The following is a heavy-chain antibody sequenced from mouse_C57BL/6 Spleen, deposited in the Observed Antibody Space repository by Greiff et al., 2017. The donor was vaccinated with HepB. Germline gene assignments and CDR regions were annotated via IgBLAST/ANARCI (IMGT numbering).Heavy chain of an antibody. D-gene: IGHD2-4*01. CDR1: GFTFSSYA. J-gene: IGHJ2*01. CDR2: ISDGGRYT. CDR3: ARDRGYDYDGRFDY. V-gene: IGHV5-4*01. Sequence: EVKLVESGGGLVKPGGSLKLSCAASGFTFSSYAMSWVRQTPEKRLEWVATISDGGRYTYYPDNVKGRFTISRDNAKNNLYLQMSHLKSEDTAMYYCARDRGYDYDGRFDYWGQGTTLTVSS.